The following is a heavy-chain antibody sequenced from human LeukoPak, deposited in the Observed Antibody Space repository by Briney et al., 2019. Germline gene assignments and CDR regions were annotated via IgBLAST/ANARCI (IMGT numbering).Heavy chain of an antibody. CDR2: IYYSGST. CDR1: GGSISSYY. Sequence: SETLSLTCTVSGGSISSYYWSWIRQPPGKGLEWIGYIYYSGSTNYNPSLKSRVTISVDTSKNQFSLKLSSVTAADTAVYYCARIRLYDGIFDYWGQGTLVTVSS. D-gene: IGHD1-1*01. CDR3: ARIRLYDGIFDY. V-gene: IGHV4-59*01. J-gene: IGHJ4*02.